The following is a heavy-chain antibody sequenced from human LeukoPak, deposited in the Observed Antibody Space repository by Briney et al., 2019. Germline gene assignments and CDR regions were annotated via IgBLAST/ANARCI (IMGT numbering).Heavy chain of an antibody. J-gene: IGHJ3*02. CDR2: IRYDGSNK. D-gene: IGHD1-26*01. Sequence: GRSLRLSCAASGFTFSSYGMHWVRQAPGKGLEWVAFIRYDGSNKYYADSVKGRFTISRDNSKNTLYLQMNSLRAEDTAVYYCAKTGPYSGTYLSAFDIWGQGTMVTVSS. V-gene: IGHV3-30*02. CDR3: AKTGPYSGTYLSAFDI. CDR1: GFTFSSYG.